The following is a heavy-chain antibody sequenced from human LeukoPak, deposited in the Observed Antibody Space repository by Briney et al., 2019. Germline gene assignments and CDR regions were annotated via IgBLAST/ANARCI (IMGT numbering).Heavy chain of an antibody. D-gene: IGHD3-9*01. V-gene: IGHV3-23*01. J-gene: IGHJ4*02. Sequence: AGASLRLSCAASGFIFSNYAMSWVRQAPGKGLEWVSAIGGRDSGTYYADSVRGRVTVSRDEPKNTLYLQMNTLRAEDTAVYYCAKWGDYDILTGYYDSDYWGQGTLVTVSS. CDR2: IGGRDSGT. CDR3: AKWGDYDILTGYYDSDY. CDR1: GFIFSNYA.